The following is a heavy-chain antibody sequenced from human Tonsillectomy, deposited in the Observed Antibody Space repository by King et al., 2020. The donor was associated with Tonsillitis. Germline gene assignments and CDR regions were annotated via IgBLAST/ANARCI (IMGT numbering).Heavy chain of an antibody. CDR3: AKDLEQLDGVGDFDH. V-gene: IGHV3-30*02. J-gene: IGHJ4*02. D-gene: IGHD6-13*01. CDR1: GFIFSSYG. CDR2: IRYDGSNK. Sequence: HVQLVESGGGVVQPGGSLRLSCAASGFIFSSYGMHWVRQAPGKGLEWVAFIRYDGSNKYYADSVKGRFTISRDNSENTLYLQMNSLRAEDTAVYYCAKDLEQLDGVGDFDHWGQGGLVTVSS.